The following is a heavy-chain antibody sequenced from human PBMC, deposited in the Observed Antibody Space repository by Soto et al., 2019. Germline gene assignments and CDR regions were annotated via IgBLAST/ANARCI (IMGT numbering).Heavy chain of an antibody. CDR1: GGSVSSGSYY. Sequence: SETLSLTCTVSGGSVSSGSYYWSWIRQPPGKGLEWIGYIYYSGSTNYNPSLKSRVTISVDTSKNQLSLKLSSVTAADTAVYYCARKVRLHLGELSSIYYCYYYYMDVWGKGTTVTVSS. V-gene: IGHV4-61*01. D-gene: IGHD3-16*02. CDR2: IYYSGST. CDR3: ARKVRLHLGELSSIYYCYYYYMDV. J-gene: IGHJ6*03.